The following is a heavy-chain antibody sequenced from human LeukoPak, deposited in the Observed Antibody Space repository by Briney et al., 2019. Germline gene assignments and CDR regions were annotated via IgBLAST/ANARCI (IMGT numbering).Heavy chain of an antibody. D-gene: IGHD3-10*01. CDR3: ARAKMVRGVIIPAGWFDP. V-gene: IGHV1-8*01. Sequence: ASVEVSCKASGYTFTSYDINWVRQAAGQGLEWMGWMNPNSGNTGYAQKFQGRVTMTRNTSIGTAYMELSSLRSEDTAVYYCARAKMVRGVIIPAGWFDPWGQGTLVTVSS. CDR2: MNPNSGNT. CDR1: GYTFTSYD. J-gene: IGHJ5*02.